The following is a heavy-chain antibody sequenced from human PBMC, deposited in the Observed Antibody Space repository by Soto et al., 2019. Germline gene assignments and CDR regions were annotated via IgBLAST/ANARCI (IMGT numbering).Heavy chain of an antibody. CDR2: ISYDGSNK. CDR1: GFTFSSYG. CDR3: AKDRASWAHYYYGMDV. V-gene: IGHV3-30*18. D-gene: IGHD2-2*01. Sequence: QVQLVESGGGVVQPWRSLRLSCAASGFTFSSYGMHWVRQAPGKGLEWVAVISYDGSNKYYADSVKGRFTISRDNSKNTRYLQMNSVRAEDTAVYYCAKDRASWAHYYYGMDVWGQGTTVTVSS. J-gene: IGHJ6*02.